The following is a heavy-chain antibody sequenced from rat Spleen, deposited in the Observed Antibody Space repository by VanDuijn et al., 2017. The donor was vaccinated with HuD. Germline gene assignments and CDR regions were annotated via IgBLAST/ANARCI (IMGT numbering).Heavy chain of an antibody. Sequence: EVQLVESGGGLVQPGRSLKLSCEASGFTFSDYNMAWVRQAPKKGLEWVATISYDGSSTYYRDSVKGRFTISRDNAKSTLYLQMNRLRSEDSATYYCTGGGIPWYLDFWGPGTMVTVSS. CDR3: TGGGIPWYLDF. J-gene: IGHJ1*01. CDR1: GFTFSDYN. V-gene: IGHV5-7*01. CDR2: ISYDGSST. D-gene: IGHD2-2*01.